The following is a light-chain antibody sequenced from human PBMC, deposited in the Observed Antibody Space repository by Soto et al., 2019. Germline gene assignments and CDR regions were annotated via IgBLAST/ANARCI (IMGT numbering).Light chain of an antibody. J-gene: IGKJ1*01. CDR1: RNVGSK. CDR3: QQYGSSPK. CDR2: GAS. Sequence: IVMTHSPATLSVSPWERATLSCRASRNVGSKLAWYMQKPGQSPRLLIYGASSRATGIPDRFSGSGSGTDFTLTISRLEPEDFAVYYCQQYGSSPKFGQGTKVDIK. V-gene: IGKV3-20*01.